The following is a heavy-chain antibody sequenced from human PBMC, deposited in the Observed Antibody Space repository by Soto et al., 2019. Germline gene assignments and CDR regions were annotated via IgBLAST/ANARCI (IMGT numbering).Heavy chain of an antibody. CDR3: TNGRRQQPPLD. V-gene: IGHV3-30*18. Sequence: LRLSCAASGFTFSNYVMQWVRQAPGKGLEWVAVISYDGSSKFYADSEGRFTISRDNSKNTLYLQMNSLRAEDTAVYYCTNGRRQQPPLDWGQGTLVTVSS. CDR2: ISYDGSSK. CDR1: GFTFSNYV. J-gene: IGHJ4*02. D-gene: IGHD6-13*01.